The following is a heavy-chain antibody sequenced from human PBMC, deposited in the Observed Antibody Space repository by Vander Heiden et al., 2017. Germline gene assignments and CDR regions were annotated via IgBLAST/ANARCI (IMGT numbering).Heavy chain of an antibody. CDR2: IHRDSTTI. J-gene: IGHJ4*02. Sequence: KGLEWVSYIHRDSTTIYYTDSVQGRFTISRDNAKNSLYLQMNNLGVEDTAVYYCFAGYNDIDYWGQGTMVTVSS. V-gene: IGHV3-11*01. CDR3: FAGYNDIDY. D-gene: IGHD5-12*01.